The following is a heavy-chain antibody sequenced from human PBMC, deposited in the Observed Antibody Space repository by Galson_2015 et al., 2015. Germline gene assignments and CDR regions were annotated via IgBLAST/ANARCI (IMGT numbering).Heavy chain of an antibody. D-gene: IGHD6-13*01. J-gene: IGHJ4*02. Sequence: SVKVSCKASRYAFSGYFIHWVRQTPGQGLEWMGRINPNSGNTNSTQKFQGRVALTRDTSITTVYMELSSLRSDDTAVYYCVRGRQHLDYWGQGALVTVSS. V-gene: IGHV1-2*06. CDR1: RYAFSGYF. CDR3: VRGRQHLDY. CDR2: INPNSGNT.